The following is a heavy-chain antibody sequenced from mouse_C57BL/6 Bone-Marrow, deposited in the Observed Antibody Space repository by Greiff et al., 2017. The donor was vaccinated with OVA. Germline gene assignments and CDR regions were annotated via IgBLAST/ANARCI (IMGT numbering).Heavy chain of an antibody. CDR1: GFNIKDDY. J-gene: IGHJ3*01. V-gene: IGHV14-4*01. CDR3: TTFSIVTTSAY. D-gene: IGHD2-1*01. CDR2: IDPENGDT. Sequence: VQLQQSGAELVRPGASVTLSCTASGFNIKDDYMHWVKQRPEQGLEWIGWIDPENGDTDYASKFQGKATITADTSSNTAYLQLSSLTSEDTAVYYCTTFSIVTTSAYWGQGTPLTVSA.